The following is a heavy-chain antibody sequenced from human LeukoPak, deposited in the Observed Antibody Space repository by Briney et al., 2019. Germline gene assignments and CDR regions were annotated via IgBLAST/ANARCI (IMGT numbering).Heavy chain of an antibody. V-gene: IGHV4-34*01. Sequence: PSETLSLTCAVYGGSFSGYYWSWIRQPPGKGLEWIGEINHSGSTNYNPSLKSRVTISVDTSKNQFSLKLSSVTAADTAVYYCARLDAMIVVVITRTHAFDIWGQGTMVTVSS. J-gene: IGHJ3*02. D-gene: IGHD3-22*01. CDR3: ARLDAMIVVVITRTHAFDI. CDR1: GGSFSGYY. CDR2: INHSGST.